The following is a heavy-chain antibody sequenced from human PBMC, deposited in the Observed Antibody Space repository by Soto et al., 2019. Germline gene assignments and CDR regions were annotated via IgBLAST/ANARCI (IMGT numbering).Heavy chain of an antibody. Sequence: QVQLVVSGGGVVQPGRSLRLSCAASGFTFSSYAMHWVRQDPGKGLEWVAVISYDGSNKYYADSVKGRFTISRDNSKNTLYLQMNSLRAEDTAVYYCAKGGVGSTSNAFDIWGQGTMVTVSS. V-gene: IGHV3-30-3*01. D-gene: IGHD1-26*01. CDR1: GFTFSSYA. J-gene: IGHJ3*02. CDR3: AKGGVGSTSNAFDI. CDR2: ISYDGSNK.